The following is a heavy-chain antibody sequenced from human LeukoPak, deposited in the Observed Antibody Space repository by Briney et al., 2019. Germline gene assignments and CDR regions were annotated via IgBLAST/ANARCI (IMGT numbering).Heavy chain of an antibody. D-gene: IGHD6-19*01. Sequence: GGSLRLSCAASGFTFSSYWMSWVRQAPGKGLEWVANIKQDGSEKYYVDSVKGRFTISRDNAKNSLYLQMNSLRAEDTAVYYCARHLGGFIRGYSSGWYPCDYWGQGTLVTVSS. CDR3: ARHLGGFIRGYSSGWYPCDY. CDR1: GFTFSSYW. V-gene: IGHV3-7*01. CDR2: IKQDGSEK. J-gene: IGHJ4*02.